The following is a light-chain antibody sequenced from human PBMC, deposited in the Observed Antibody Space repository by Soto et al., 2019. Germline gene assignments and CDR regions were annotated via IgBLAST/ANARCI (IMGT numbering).Light chain of an antibody. CDR2: GAS. J-gene: IGKJ1*01. CDR1: QSDSSSY. Sequence: EIVLTQSPGTLSLSPGERATLSCRASQSDSSSYLAWYQQKPGKAPRLLIYGASSRATGIPDRFSGSGSGTDFTLTISRLEPEDFAVYYCQQYGSSPRTFGQGTKVEIK. V-gene: IGKV3-20*01. CDR3: QQYGSSPRT.